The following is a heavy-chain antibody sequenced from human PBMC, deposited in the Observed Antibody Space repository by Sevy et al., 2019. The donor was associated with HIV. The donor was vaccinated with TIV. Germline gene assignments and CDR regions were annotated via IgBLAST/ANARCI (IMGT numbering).Heavy chain of an antibody. CDR1: GFTFSTYD. V-gene: IGHV3-13*01. CDR3: ARACAAAGGKSGPIDAFDI. D-gene: IGHD6-13*01. CDR2: IGTLKDT. J-gene: IGHJ3*02. Sequence: GGSLRLSCVASGFTFSTYDMHWVRQVKGKGLEWVSGIGTLKDTYYPDSVKGRFIISREDAKNSLYLQMNSLRAGDTAVYYCARACAAAGGKSGPIDAFDILGQGTLVTVSS.